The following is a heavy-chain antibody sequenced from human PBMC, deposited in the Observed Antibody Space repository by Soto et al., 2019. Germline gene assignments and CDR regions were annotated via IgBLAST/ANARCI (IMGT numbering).Heavy chain of an antibody. CDR2: INAGNGNT. CDR1: GYTFTSYA. D-gene: IGHD3-9*01. Sequence: GASVKVSCKASGYTFTSYAMHWVRQAPGQRLEWMGWINAGNGNTKYSQKFQGRVTITRDTSASTAYMELSSLRSEDTAVYYCARSPYYDILTGYQEVPYYFDYWAQGTLVTVSA. CDR3: ARSPYYDILTGYQEVPYYFDY. V-gene: IGHV1-3*01. J-gene: IGHJ4*02.